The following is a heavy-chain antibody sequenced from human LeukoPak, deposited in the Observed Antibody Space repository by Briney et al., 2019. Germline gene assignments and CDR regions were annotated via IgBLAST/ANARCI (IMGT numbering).Heavy chain of an antibody. V-gene: IGHV4-59*01. CDR3: ARGSAGLLWFGETTRRAFDI. J-gene: IGHJ3*02. Sequence: SEALSLTCTVSGGSISSYYWSWIRQPPGKGLEWIGYIYYSGSTNYKSSLKSRVTISVDTSKNQFSLKLSSVTAADTAVYYCARGSAGLLWFGETTRRAFDIWGQGTMVTVSS. CDR1: GGSISSYY. CDR2: IYYSGST. D-gene: IGHD3-10*01.